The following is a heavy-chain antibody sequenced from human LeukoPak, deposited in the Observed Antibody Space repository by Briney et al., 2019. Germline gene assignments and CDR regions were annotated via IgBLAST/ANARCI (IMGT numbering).Heavy chain of an antibody. V-gene: IGHV3-7*03. J-gene: IGHJ4*02. CDR3: AREVFFQFDN. Sequence: GGSLRLSCAASGFTFRKYWMAWVRQAPGRGLEWVATVAANGNDKDYEDALQGRFTISRDNTRNSLSLRIDSLRAEDTAQYYCAREVFFQFDNWGQGALVTVSS. CDR1: GFTFRKYW. CDR2: VAANGNDK.